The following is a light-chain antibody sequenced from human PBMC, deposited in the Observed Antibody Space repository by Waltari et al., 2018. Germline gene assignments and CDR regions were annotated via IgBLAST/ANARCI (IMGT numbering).Light chain of an antibody. V-gene: IGLV3-21*02. Sequence: SYVLTQPPSVSLAPGQTARITCGGNNIGSKSVHGYQRKTGQALVVVVYDAGDRPSGIPERFSGSNSGNTATLTISRVEAGDEADYYCQVWDRSSDHWVFGGGTKLTVL. CDR1: NIGSKS. CDR3: QVWDRSSDHWV. J-gene: IGLJ3*02. CDR2: DAG.